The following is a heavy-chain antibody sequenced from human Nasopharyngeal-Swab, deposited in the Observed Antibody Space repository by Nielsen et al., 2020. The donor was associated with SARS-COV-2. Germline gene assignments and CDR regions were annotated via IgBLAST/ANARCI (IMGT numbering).Heavy chain of an antibody. CDR3: ARARPGSSGDFNY. D-gene: IGHD6-19*01. CDR1: GGSISSGGYY. J-gene: IGHJ4*02. V-gene: IGHV4-31*03. Sequence: SETLSLTCTVSGGSISSGGYYWSWIRQHPGKGLEWIGYIYYSGSTYYNPSLKSRVTISVDTSKNQFSLKLSSVTAADTAMYYCARARPGSSGDFNYWGQGTLVTVSS. CDR2: IYYSGST.